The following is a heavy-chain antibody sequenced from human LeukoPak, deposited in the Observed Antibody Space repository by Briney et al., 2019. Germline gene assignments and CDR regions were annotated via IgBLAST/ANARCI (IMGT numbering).Heavy chain of an antibody. V-gene: IGHV3-21*01. CDR3: ARDRRPYYFDY. Sequence: GGSLRLSCAASGFTFSTYGMNWVRQAPGKGLEWVSSISSSSSYIYYADSVKGRFTISRDNAKNSLYLQMNSLRAEDTAVYYCARDRRPYYFDYWGQGTLVTVSS. J-gene: IGHJ4*02. CDR2: ISSSSSYI. CDR1: GFTFSTYG.